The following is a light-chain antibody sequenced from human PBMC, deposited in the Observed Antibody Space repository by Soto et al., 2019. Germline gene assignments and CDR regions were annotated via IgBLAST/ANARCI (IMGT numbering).Light chain of an antibody. CDR1: QSVSSSY. CDR2: RAS. J-gene: IGKJ5*01. V-gene: IGKV3-20*01. Sequence: EIVLTQSPGTLSLSPGERATLSCRASQSVSSSYLAWYQQKPGQAPRLLIYRASTRAAGLTDRFSGSGSETEFTLTISSLQSEDFAVYYCQQFDDSVTFGQGTRLEIK. CDR3: QQFDDSVT.